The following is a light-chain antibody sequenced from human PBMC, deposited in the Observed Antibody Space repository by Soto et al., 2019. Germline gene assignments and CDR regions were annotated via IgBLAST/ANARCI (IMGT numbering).Light chain of an antibody. CDR1: QSVSRN. Sequence: EKVMTQSPATLSVSPGERATLSCRASQSVSRNLAWYQQKPGQAPRLLIYDTSTRATGIPARFSDSGSGTEFTLTISSLQSEDFAVYYCQQYNNWPPLTFGGGTKVEIK. CDR3: QQYNNWPPLT. CDR2: DTS. J-gene: IGKJ4*01. V-gene: IGKV3-15*01.